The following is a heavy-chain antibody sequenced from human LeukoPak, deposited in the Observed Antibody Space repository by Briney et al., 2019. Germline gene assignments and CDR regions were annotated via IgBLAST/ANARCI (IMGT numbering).Heavy chain of an antibody. J-gene: IGHJ5*02. Sequence: PGGSLRLSCAASGFTFSSYAMTWVLQAPGKGLEWVSGIGGRSGKIFYADSVKGRFNISRDNSKNTLYLQMNTLRAEDTAIYFCAKQPYQYVSGSPSWLDPWGQGTLVTVSS. CDR3: AKQPYQYVSGSPSWLDP. V-gene: IGHV3-23*01. CDR1: GFTFSSYA. D-gene: IGHD3-10*01. CDR2: IGGRSGKI.